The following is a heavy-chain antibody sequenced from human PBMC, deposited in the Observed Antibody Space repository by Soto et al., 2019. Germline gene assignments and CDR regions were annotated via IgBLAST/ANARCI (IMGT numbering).Heavy chain of an antibody. V-gene: IGHV4-38-2*01. CDR3: SRVGPWVPYYYDSSPYSFEKWVDP. J-gene: IGHJ5*02. D-gene: IGHD3-22*01. Sequence: SSEPLSLTSAVSGYTIGSGYYWGWLRQPPGKGLEWIGSIYHGGSTYYNPPLNSRVTLSIDMTNNHVSLILNPVTAADTAVDSDSRVGPWVPYYYDSSPYSFEKWVDPWGQGTLVTVFS. CDR1: GYTIGSGYY. CDR2: IYHGGST.